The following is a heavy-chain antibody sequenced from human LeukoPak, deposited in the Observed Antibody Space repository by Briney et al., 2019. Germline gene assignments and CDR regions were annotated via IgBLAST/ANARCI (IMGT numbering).Heavy chain of an antibody. CDR3: ARGKSGYSPANWFDP. Sequence: PGGSLRLSCAASGFTFSSYWMHWVRPAPGKGLVWVSRIYSDGSSTSYADPVKGRFTISRDNAKNTLYLQMNSLRAEDTAVYYCARGKSGYSPANWFDPWGQGTLVTVSS. D-gene: IGHD5-18*01. CDR1: GFTFSSYW. CDR2: IYSDGSST. J-gene: IGHJ5*02. V-gene: IGHV3-74*01.